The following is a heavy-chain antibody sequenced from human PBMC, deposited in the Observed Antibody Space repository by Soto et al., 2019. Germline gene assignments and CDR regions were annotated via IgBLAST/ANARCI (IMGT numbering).Heavy chain of an antibody. CDR2: IWYDGSHK. V-gene: IGHV3-33*06. CDR1: GFTFTKFG. Sequence: GGSLRLSCAASGFTFTKFGMHWVRQAPGKGLEWVAIIWYDGSHKYYADSVKGRFTISRDNSKNTLYLQMNSLRAEDTAVYYCAKGGYDYVWGSYRSNWFDPWGQGTLVTVSS. CDR3: AKGGYDYVWGSYRSNWFDP. J-gene: IGHJ5*02. D-gene: IGHD3-16*02.